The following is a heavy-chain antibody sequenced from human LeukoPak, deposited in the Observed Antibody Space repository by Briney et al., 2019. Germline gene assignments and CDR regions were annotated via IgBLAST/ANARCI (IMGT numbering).Heavy chain of an antibody. V-gene: IGHV1-8*01. Sequence: ASVKVSCKASGYTFRNYDISWVRQAAGQGLEWMGWVNPNSGNTDYIQKFQGRVTMTRDTSTSTVYMELSSLRSEDTAVYYCARIFYYDSCYWGQGTLVTVSS. D-gene: IGHD3-22*01. CDR3: ARIFYYDSCY. J-gene: IGHJ4*02. CDR2: VNPNSGNT. CDR1: GYTFRNYD.